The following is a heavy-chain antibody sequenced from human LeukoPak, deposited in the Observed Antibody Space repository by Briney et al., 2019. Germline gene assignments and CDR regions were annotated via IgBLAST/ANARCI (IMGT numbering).Heavy chain of an antibody. CDR1: GFTFRNYG. CDR2: IWYDGSNE. J-gene: IGHJ3*02. CDR3: ARGPGVRQQPDDAFDI. Sequence: GGSLRLSCAASGFTFRNYGMHWVRQAPGKGLEWVAAIWYDGSNENYGDSVKGRFTISRDNSKNILYLQMHSLTAADAAVYYCARGPGVRQQPDDAFDIWGQGTMVTVSS. D-gene: IGHD6-13*01. V-gene: IGHV3-33*01.